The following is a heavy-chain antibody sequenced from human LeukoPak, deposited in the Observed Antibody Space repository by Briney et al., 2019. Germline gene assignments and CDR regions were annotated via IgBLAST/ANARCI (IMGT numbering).Heavy chain of an antibody. V-gene: IGHV1-24*01. CDR1: GYTLTELS. CDR3: ATDLTGTDY. Sequence: VASVKVSCKVSGYTLTELSMRWVRQAPGKGLEWMGGFDPEDGETIYAQKFQGRVTMTEDTPTDTAYMELSSLRSEDTAVYYCATDLTGTDYWGQGTLVTVSS. D-gene: IGHD1-1*01. CDR2: FDPEDGET. J-gene: IGHJ4*02.